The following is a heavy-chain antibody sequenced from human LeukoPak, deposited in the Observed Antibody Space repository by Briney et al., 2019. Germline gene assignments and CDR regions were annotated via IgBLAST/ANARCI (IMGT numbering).Heavy chain of an antibody. CDR2: ISNNGGYT. Sequence: GGSLRLSCAASGFTFSSSAMSWVRQAPGKGLEWVSAISNNGGYTYYADSVQGRFTISRDNSKNTLYLQMNSLRAEDTAVYYCAKGRYCGSSSCYRYYGMDVWGQGTTVTVSS. V-gene: IGHV3-23*01. CDR3: AKGRYCGSSSCYRYYGMDV. D-gene: IGHD2-2*01. CDR1: GFTFSSSA. J-gene: IGHJ6*02.